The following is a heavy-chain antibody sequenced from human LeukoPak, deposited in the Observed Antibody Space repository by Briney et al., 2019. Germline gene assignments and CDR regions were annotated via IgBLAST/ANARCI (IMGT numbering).Heavy chain of an antibody. CDR2: IKQDGSEK. Sequence: GGPLRLSCAASGLTFSNYWMDWVRQAPGKGLEWVANIKQDGSEKNYVDSVKGRFIISRDNAKNSLYLQMNTLRADDTAVYYCARDGFGTGSNWGQGTLVTVSS. V-gene: IGHV3-7*03. J-gene: IGHJ4*02. D-gene: IGHD3-16*01. CDR1: GLTFSNYW. CDR3: ARDGFGTGSN.